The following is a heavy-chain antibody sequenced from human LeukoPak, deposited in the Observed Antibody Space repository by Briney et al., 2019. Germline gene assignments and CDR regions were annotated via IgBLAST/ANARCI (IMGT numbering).Heavy chain of an antibody. D-gene: IGHD6-13*01. CDR2: ISDSGGST. V-gene: IGHV3-23*01. CDR3: TKDQQQLLGLAEY. CDR1: GFTFSSYA. Sequence: GGSLRLSCAASGFTFSSYAMNWVRQAPGKGLEWVSGISDSGGSTYYADSVKGRFTISRDNSKNTLYLQMNSLRAEDTAVYYCTKDQQQLLGLAEYWGQGTLVTVSS. J-gene: IGHJ4*02.